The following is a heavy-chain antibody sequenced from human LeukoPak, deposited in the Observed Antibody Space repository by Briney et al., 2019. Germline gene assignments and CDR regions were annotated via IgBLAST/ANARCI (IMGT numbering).Heavy chain of an antibody. V-gene: IGHV1-69*13. D-gene: IGHD1-14*01. Sequence: SAKVSCKASGGTFSSYAISWVRQAPGQGLEWMGGIIPIFGTANYAQKFQGRVTITADESTSTSYMELSSLTSEDTAVYYCARDAGSIPSRFDYWGQGTLVTVSS. CDR2: IIPIFGTA. CDR3: ARDAGSIPSRFDY. CDR1: GGTFSSYA. J-gene: IGHJ4*02.